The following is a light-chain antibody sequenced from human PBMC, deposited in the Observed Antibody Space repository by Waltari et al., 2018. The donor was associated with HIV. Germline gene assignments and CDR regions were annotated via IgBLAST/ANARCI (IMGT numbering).Light chain of an antibody. J-gene: IGLJ3*02. CDR3: SSYAGSYPV. V-gene: IGLV2-11*01. Sequence: QSALTQPRSVSGSPGQSVTMSCTGTSTTIGGYNHVSWYQQHPGKGPKLMIYDVSQRPSGVPDRFSGSKSGNTASLTISGLQAEDEADYYCSSYAGSYPVFGGGTKLTVL. CDR1: STTIGGYNH. CDR2: DVS.